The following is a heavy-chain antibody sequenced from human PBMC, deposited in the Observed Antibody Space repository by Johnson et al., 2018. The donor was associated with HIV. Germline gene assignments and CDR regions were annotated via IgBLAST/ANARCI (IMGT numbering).Heavy chain of an antibody. V-gene: IGHV3-30*02. CDR2: IRYDGSNE. J-gene: IGHJ3*02. CDR1: GFAFSSYG. CDR3: AKMSRGRQDAFDI. D-gene: IGHD3-16*01. Sequence: QVQLVESGGGVVQPGGSLRLSCAASGFAFSSYGMHWVRQAPGKGLEWVTFIRYDGSNEYYADSVKGRFTIYRDNSKNTLYVQMNSLRVEDTAVYYCAKMSRGRQDAFDIWGQGTMVTVSS.